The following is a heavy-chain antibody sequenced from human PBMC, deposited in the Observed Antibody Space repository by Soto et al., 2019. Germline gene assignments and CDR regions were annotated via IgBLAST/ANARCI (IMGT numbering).Heavy chain of an antibody. D-gene: IGHD2-21*02. Sequence: SETLSLTCTVSGGSISSGGYYWSWIRQHPGKGLEWIGYIYYSGSTYYNPSLKSRVTISVDTSKNQFSLKLSSVTAADTAVYYCASVVVVTAYYFDYWGQGTLVTVSS. CDR1: GGSISSGGYY. J-gene: IGHJ4*02. V-gene: IGHV4-31*02. CDR3: ASVVVVTAYYFDY. CDR2: IYYSGST.